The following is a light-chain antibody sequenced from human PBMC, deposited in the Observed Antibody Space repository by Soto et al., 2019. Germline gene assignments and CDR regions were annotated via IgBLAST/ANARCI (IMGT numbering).Light chain of an antibody. Sequence: ELVSTQSPGTLSLSPGERTTLSCRASKSVSSIYVAWYQYTPGQAPRLLIYGLTSRATSIPDRFSGSGSGTGFTPTTSRPEPEDCAQDDCQHDFNSPPIACGQGTKLVSK. CDR2: GLT. V-gene: IGKV3-20*01. CDR1: KSVSSIY. J-gene: IGKJ5*01. CDR3: QHDFNSPPIA.